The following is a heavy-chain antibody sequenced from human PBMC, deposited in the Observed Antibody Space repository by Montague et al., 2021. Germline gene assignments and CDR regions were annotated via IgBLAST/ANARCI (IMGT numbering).Heavy chain of an antibody. CDR3: GRDYWGSIDY. Sequence: SETLSLTCSVSGGSVNGYDWSWIRQPPGKGLEWIGYMRSSGGHNYNPSFKSRLAISIDRSRNQFSLELSFVTAADTAIYFCGRDYWGSIDYWGHGILVTVSS. V-gene: IGHV4-59*02. CDR1: GGSVNGYD. J-gene: IGHJ4*01. CDR2: MRSSGGH. D-gene: IGHD7-27*01.